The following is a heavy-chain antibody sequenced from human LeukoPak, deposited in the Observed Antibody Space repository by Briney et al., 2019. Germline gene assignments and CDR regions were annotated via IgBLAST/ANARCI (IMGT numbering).Heavy chain of an antibody. V-gene: IGHV3-30*18. CDR1: GFTFSSYG. Sequence: GGSLRLSCAASGFTFSSYGMHWVRQAPGKALEWVAVISYDGTNKYYADSVKGRFTISRDNSKNTVYLEMNSLRAEDTAVYYCAKEYYYDSSAYSDYWGQGTLVTVSS. CDR2: ISYDGTNK. J-gene: IGHJ4*02. CDR3: AKEYYYDSSAYSDY. D-gene: IGHD3-22*01.